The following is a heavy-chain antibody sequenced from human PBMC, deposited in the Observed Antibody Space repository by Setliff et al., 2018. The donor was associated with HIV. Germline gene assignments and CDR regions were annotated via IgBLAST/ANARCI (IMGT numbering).Heavy chain of an antibody. J-gene: IGHJ4*02. V-gene: IGHV4-39*07. CDR2: IFHTGNA. CDR1: GGSISSFSYY. Sequence: PSETLSLTCTVSGGSISSFSYYWGWIRQPPGKGPEWIGSIFHTGNAYYNPSLKSRVTISVETSKNQVSLKLTSVTAADTAVYYCASHMAVGPLGYFDYWGQGTPVTVSS. D-gene: IGHD6-19*01. CDR3: ASHMAVGPLGYFDY.